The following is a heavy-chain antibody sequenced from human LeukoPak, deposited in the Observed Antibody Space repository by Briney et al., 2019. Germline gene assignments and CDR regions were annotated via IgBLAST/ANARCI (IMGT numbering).Heavy chain of an antibody. D-gene: IGHD2-15*01. V-gene: IGHV1-18*01. J-gene: IGHJ2*01. Sequence: GASVKVSCKASGYTFTSYGISWVRQAPGQGLEWMGWISAYNGNTNYAQKLQGRVTMTTDTSTSTAYMELRSLRSDDTAVYYCARELRVVWEYHWYFDLWGRGTLVTVSS. CDR1: GYTFTSYG. CDR3: ARELRVVWEYHWYFDL. CDR2: ISAYNGNT.